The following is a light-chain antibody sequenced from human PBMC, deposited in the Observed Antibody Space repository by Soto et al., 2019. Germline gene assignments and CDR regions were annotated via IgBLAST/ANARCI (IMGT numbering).Light chain of an antibody. J-gene: IGKJ1*01. Sequence: EIVLTQSPGTLSLSPGERATLSCRASQSVSSSYLAWYQQKPGQAPRLLIYGASSRATGIPDRFSGSGSGTDFTLTISRLEPEDFAVYYCQQYAQHRWTFGQGTKVDIK. CDR3: QQYAQHRWT. CDR2: GAS. CDR1: QSVSSSY. V-gene: IGKV3-20*01.